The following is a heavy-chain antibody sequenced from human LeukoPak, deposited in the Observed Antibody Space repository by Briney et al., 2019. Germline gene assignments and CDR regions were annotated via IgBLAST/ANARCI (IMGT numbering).Heavy chain of an antibody. Sequence: SETLSLTCTVSGGSISRYYWSWIRQPPGKGLEWIGFIYYIGSANYNPSLKSRVTISVDTSKSQFSLELSSVTAADTAVYYCARGSGSYSPFDYWGQGTLVTVSS. J-gene: IGHJ4*02. CDR3: ARGSGSYSPFDY. CDR2: IYYIGSA. CDR1: GGSISRYY. D-gene: IGHD1-26*01. V-gene: IGHV4-59*01.